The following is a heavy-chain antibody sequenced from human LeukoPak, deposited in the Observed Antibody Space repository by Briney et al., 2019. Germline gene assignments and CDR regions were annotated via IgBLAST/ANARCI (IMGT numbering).Heavy chain of an antibody. CDR3: ARVQYSSGWHDY. J-gene: IGHJ4*02. D-gene: IGHD6-19*01. V-gene: IGHV1-18*01. CDR2: IGAYNGNT. Sequence: ASVKVSCKASGYTFTCYGISWVRQAPGQGLEWMGWIGAYNGNTNYAQKLQGRVTMTTDTSTSTAYMELTSLRSDDTAVYYCARVQYSSGWHDYWGQGTLVTVSS. CDR1: GYTFTCYG.